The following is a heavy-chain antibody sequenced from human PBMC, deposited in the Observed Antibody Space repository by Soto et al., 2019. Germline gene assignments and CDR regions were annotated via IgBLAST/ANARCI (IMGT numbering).Heavy chain of an antibody. V-gene: IGHV1-69*06. J-gene: IGHJ5*02. CDR3: ARAPGVVVAATLGWFDP. D-gene: IGHD2-15*01. CDR1: GGTFSSYA. Sequence: QVQLVQSGAEVKKPGSSVKVSCKASGGTFSSYAISWVRQAPGQGLEWMGGIIPIFGTANYAQKFQGRVTITADKSTSTAYMGLSSLRSEDTAVYYCARAPGVVVAATLGWFDPWGQGTLVTVSS. CDR2: IIPIFGTA.